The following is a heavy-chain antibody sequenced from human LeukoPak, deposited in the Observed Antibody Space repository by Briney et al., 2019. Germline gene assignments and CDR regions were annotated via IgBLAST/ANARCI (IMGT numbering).Heavy chain of an antibody. D-gene: IGHD6-13*01. CDR1: GDSVSSNSAA. J-gene: IGHJ6*02. Sequence: SQTLSLTCAISGDSVSSNSAAWNWIRQSLSRGLEWLGRTYYRSKWYNDYAVSVKSRITINPDTSKNQFSLQLNSVTPEDTAVYYCARDIYGSSWYDYYYYGMDVWGQGTTVTVSS. CDR2: TYYRSKWYN. V-gene: IGHV6-1*01. CDR3: ARDIYGSSWYDYYYYGMDV.